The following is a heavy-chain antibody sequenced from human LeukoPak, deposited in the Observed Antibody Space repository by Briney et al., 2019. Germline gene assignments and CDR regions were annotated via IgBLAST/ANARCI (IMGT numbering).Heavy chain of an antibody. V-gene: IGHV3-23*01. CDR2: ISGSGGST. CDR3: AKDPSSGWYENWFDP. D-gene: IGHD6-19*01. Sequence: GGSLTLSCPASGFTFSSYAMSWVRQAPGKGLEWVSAISGSGGSTYYADSVKGRFTISTDNSKNTLYLQMNSLRAEDTAVYYCAKDPSSGWYENWFDPWGQGTLVTVSP. CDR1: GFTFSSYA. J-gene: IGHJ5*02.